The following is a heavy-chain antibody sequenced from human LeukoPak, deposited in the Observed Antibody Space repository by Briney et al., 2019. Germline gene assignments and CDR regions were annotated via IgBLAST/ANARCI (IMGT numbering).Heavy chain of an antibody. CDR3: ARDQGDTAMVVFDY. Sequence: PGGSLRLSCAASGFTFSSYSMNWVRQAPGKGLEWVSSIGSGGTYIYYADSVKGRSTISRDNAKNSLYLQMNSLRAEDTAVYYCARDQGDTAMVVFDYWGQGTLVTVSS. D-gene: IGHD5-18*01. V-gene: IGHV3-21*01. CDR1: GFTFSSYS. J-gene: IGHJ4*02. CDR2: IGSGGTYI.